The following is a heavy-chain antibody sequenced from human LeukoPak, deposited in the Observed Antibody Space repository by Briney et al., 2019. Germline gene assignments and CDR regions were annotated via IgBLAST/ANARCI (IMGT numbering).Heavy chain of an antibody. Sequence: ASVKVSCKASGYTFTGYYMHWVRQAPGQGLEWMGWINPNRGGTNYAQKFQGRVTMTRDTSISTAYMELSRLRSDDTAVYYCAREDDYRGPGYFDYWGQGTLVTVSS. CDR2: INPNRGGT. J-gene: IGHJ4*02. CDR1: GYTFTGYY. D-gene: IGHD3-10*01. V-gene: IGHV1-2*02. CDR3: AREDDYRGPGYFDY.